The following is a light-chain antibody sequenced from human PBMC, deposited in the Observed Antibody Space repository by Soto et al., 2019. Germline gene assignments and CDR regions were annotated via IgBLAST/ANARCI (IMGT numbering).Light chain of an antibody. CDR3: QQSYSTPWT. CDR1: QSVSSY. CDR2: AAS. J-gene: IGKJ1*01. V-gene: IGKV1-39*01. Sequence: DIQMTQSPSSLSASVRDRVTITCRASQSVSSYLNWYQQKPGKTPKLLIYAASSLQSGVPSRFSGSGSGTDFTLTISRLQPEDFATYYCQQSYSTPWTFGQGTKVDIK.